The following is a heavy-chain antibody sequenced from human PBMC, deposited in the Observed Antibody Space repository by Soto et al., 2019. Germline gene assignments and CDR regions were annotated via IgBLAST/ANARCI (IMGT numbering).Heavy chain of an antibody. CDR3: AGEKSLRQAFHI. J-gene: IGHJ3*02. CDR2: ILYDGTNK. CDR1: GFTFSSHY. V-gene: IGHV3-33*01. Sequence: GGSLRLSCAASGFTFSSHYIHWVRQAPGKGLEWVANILYDGTNKFYADSVKGRFTISRDNSNNTAFLQISSLRAEDTAVYYCAGEKSLRQAFHIWGQGTMVTVSS.